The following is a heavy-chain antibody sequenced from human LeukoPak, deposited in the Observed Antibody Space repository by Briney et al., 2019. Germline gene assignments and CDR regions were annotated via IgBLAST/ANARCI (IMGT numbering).Heavy chain of an antibody. D-gene: IGHD3-3*01. J-gene: IGHJ6*03. CDR2: INHSGST. V-gene: IGHV4-34*01. CDR1: GGSFSGYY. Sequence: SETLSLTCDVYGGSFSGYYWSWIRQPPGKGLEWIGEINHSGSTNYNPSLKSRVTISVDTSKNQFSLKLSSVTAADTAVYYCASQVLRLNMDVWGKGTTVTVSS. CDR3: ASQVLRLNMDV.